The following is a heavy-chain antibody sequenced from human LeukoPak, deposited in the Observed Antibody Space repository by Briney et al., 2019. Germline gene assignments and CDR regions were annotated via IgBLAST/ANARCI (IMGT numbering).Heavy chain of an antibody. V-gene: IGHV1-2*02. D-gene: IGHD1-26*01. Sequence: ASVKVSCKASGFSFTGHYMHWVRQAPGQGLEWMDWINHNSGGTNKAHKFQARVTMTRDTPISTANMELSRLRSDDRAVYNCAWDWEGVDFDIWGQGTMVTVSS. CDR3: AWDWEGVDFDI. J-gene: IGHJ3*02. CDR2: INHNSGGT. CDR1: GFSFTGHY.